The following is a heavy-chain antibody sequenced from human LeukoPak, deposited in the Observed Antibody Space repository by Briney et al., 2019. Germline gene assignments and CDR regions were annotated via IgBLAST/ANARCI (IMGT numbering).Heavy chain of an antibody. D-gene: IGHD2-2*01. J-gene: IGHJ4*02. V-gene: IGHV4-34*01. Sequence: SETLSLTCAVYGGSFSGYYWSWIRQPPGKGLEWIGEINHSGSTNYNPSLKSRVTISVDTSKNQFSLKLSSVTAADTALYYCSRGRDQSKTGDYWGQGTPVTVSS. CDR1: GGSFSGYY. CDR2: INHSGST. CDR3: SRGRDQSKTGDY.